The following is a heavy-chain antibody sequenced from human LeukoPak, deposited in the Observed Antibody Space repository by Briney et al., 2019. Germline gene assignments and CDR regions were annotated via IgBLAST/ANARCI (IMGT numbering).Heavy chain of an antibody. CDR3: GRPGWSLDAFDI. CDR2: IYPCDSDT. D-gene: IGHD1-26*01. V-gene: IGHV5-51*01. J-gene: IGHJ3*02. Sequence: GESLKISCKGSGYSFTSYWISLVRQVPGKGVEGVGIIYPCDSDTRFSPAFQGQVTISDDQSISNAYLESDNLKASGTGRYYWGRPGWSLDAFDIWGQGTMVSVSS. CDR1: GYSFTSYW.